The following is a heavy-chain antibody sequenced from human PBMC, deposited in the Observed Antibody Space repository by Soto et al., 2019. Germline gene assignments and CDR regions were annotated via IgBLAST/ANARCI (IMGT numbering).Heavy chain of an antibody. CDR1: GFTFSYYD. D-gene: IGHD3-16*01. V-gene: IGHV3-13*01. CDR2: IGTSDDT. J-gene: IGHJ4*02. CDR3: ARGLLGAIDY. Sequence: EVQLVESGGALVPPGGSLRLSCAASGFTFSYYDMHWVRQAEGKGLEGVAAIGTSDDTYYADSVQGRFSISREDAKDSLYLQMSSLRAEDTAVYYCARGLLGAIDYWGQGTLVTVSS.